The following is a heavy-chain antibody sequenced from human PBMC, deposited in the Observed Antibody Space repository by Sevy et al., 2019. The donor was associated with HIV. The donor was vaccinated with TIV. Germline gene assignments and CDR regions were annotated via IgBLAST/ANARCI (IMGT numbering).Heavy chain of an antibody. Sequence: SQTLSLTCAISGDSVSSSSSTWTWIRQSPSRGLEWLGRTYYRSKWYNDYAVSMKGRITINPDTSKNQFSLQLNSVTPKDTAVYYCARGYAGMDVWGQGTTVTVSS. D-gene: IGHD5-12*01. J-gene: IGHJ6*02. V-gene: IGHV6-1*01. CDR1: GDSVSSSSST. CDR2: TYYRSKWYN. CDR3: ARGYAGMDV.